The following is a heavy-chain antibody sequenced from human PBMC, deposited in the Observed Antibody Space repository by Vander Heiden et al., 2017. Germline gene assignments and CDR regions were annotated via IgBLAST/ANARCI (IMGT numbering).Heavy chain of an antibody. CDR3: ARGRGDEKSYYDFWSGYWDYYYYGMDV. CDR2: MNPNSGNT. V-gene: IGHV1-8*01. Sequence: QVQLVQSGAEVKKPGASVKVSCKASGYTFTSYDINWVRQATGQGLEWMGWMNPNSGNTGYAQKFQGRVTMTRNTSISTAYMELSSLRSEDTAVYYCARGRGDEKSYYDFWSGYWDYYYYGMDVWGQGTTVTVSS. CDR1: GYTFTSYD. J-gene: IGHJ6*02. D-gene: IGHD3-3*01.